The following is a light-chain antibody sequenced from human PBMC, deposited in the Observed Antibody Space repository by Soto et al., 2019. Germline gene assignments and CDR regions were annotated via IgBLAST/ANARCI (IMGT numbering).Light chain of an antibody. V-gene: IGLV2-8*01. Sequence: QSVLTQPPSASGSPGQSVTISCTGTSSDVGGYNYVSWYQQHPGKAPKLMIYEVSKRPSGVPDLFSGSKSGTSGSLVISGLQSEDEADYFCASWDDSQNVVLFGGGTKLTVL. CDR1: SSDVGGYNY. J-gene: IGLJ2*01. CDR2: EVS. CDR3: ASWDDSQNVVL.